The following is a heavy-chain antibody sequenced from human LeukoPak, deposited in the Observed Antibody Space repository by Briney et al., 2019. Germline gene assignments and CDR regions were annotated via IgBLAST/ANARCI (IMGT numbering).Heavy chain of an antibody. CDR3: AKEPMSGSYPAHFDY. CDR2: ISGGGDGT. D-gene: IGHD3-10*01. CDR1: GFTFSSYG. J-gene: IGHJ4*02. Sequence: GGTLRLSCAASGFTFSSYGMGWVRQAPGKGLEWVSSISGGGDGTYYADSVKGRFTISRDNSKNTLYLQMNSLRAEDTAVYYCAKEPMSGSYPAHFDYWGQGTLVTVSS. V-gene: IGHV3-23*01.